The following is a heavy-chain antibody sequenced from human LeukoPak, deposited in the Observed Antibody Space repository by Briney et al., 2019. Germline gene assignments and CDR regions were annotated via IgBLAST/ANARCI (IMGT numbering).Heavy chain of an antibody. D-gene: IGHD3-3*01. CDR2: INHSGST. Sequence: SETLSLTCAVYGGSFSGYYWSWIRQPPGKGLEWIGEINHSGSTNYNPSLKSRVTISVDTSKNQFSLKLGSVPAADTAVYYGARRPIWSGYYYYYYYGMDVWGQGTTVTASS. V-gene: IGHV4-34*01. J-gene: IGHJ6*02. CDR3: ARRPIWSGYYYYYYYGMDV. CDR1: GGSFSGYY.